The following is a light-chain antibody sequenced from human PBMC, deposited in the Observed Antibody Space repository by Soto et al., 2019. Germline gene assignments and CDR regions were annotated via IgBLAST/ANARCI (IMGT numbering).Light chain of an antibody. CDR2: GAS. CDR3: QQYGSSRWT. CDR1: QSVTSNY. V-gene: IGKV3-20*01. J-gene: IGKJ1*01. Sequence: EIVFTQSPGTLSLSPGERATLSCRASQSVTSNYLAWYQQKPGQAPRLLIYGASSGVTGIPDRFSGSGSGTDFTLTISRLEPEDFAVYYCQQYGSSRWTFGQGTKVDIK.